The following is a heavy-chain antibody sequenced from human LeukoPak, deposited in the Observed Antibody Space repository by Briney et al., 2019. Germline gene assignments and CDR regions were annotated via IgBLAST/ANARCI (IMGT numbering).Heavy chain of an antibody. D-gene: IGHD6-13*01. CDR3: AKVSSSSWGHLDD. J-gene: IGHJ4*02. Sequence: GGSLRLSCAASGSTFSSYEMNWVRQAPGKGLEWVSYISSSGSTIYYADSVKGRFTISRDNAKNSLYLQMNSLRAEDTAVYYCAKVSSSSWGHLDDWGQGTLVTVSS. CDR1: GSTFSSYE. V-gene: IGHV3-48*03. CDR2: ISSSGSTI.